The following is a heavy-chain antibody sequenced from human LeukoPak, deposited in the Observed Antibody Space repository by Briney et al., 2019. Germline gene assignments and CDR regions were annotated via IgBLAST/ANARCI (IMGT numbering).Heavy chain of an antibody. CDR2: IIPIFGTA. J-gene: IGHJ6*04. Sequence: ASVKVSCKASGGTFSSYAISWVRQAPGQGLEWMGGIIPIFGTANYAQKFQGRVTITTDESTSTAYMELSSLRSEDTAVYYCARGGLPGPLLRFLEWLPQRRRANEMDVWGKGTTVTVSS. CDR3: ARGGLPGPLLRFLEWLPQRRRANEMDV. CDR1: GGTFSSYA. V-gene: IGHV1-69*05. D-gene: IGHD3-3*01.